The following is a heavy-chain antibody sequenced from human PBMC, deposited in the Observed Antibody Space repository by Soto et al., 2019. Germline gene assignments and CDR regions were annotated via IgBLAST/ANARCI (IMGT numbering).Heavy chain of an antibody. Sequence: QVQLQESGPGLVKPSQTLSLTCTVSGGSISSGGYYWSWIRQHPGKGLEWIGYIYYSGSTYYNPSLKRRVTISVDTSKNQFSLKLSSVTAADTAVYYCAREGYYDILTGYPLGFDPWGQGTLVTVSS. V-gene: IGHV4-31*03. D-gene: IGHD3-9*01. J-gene: IGHJ5*02. CDR3: AREGYYDILTGYPLGFDP. CDR1: GGSISSGGYY. CDR2: IYYSGST.